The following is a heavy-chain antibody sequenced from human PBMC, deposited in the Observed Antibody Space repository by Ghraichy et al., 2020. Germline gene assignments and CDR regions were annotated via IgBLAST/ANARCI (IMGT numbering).Heavy chain of an antibody. CDR3: SKDPRWGIVVVLFDY. CDR1: GFTFSSYA. V-gene: IGHV3-23*01. D-gene: IGHD3-22*01. CDR2: ISGSGGST. J-gene: IGHJ4*02. Sequence: GESLRLSCAASGFTFSSYAMSWVRQAPGKGLEWVSAISGSGGSTYYADSVKGRFTISRDNSKNTLYLQMNSLRAEDTAVYYCSKDPRWGIVVVLFDYWGQGTLVTVSS.